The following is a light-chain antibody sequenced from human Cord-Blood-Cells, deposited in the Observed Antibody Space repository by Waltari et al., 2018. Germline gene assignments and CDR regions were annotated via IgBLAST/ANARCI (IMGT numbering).Light chain of an antibody. CDR3: MQALQTPRT. CDR1: QSLLHSNGYNY. J-gene: IGKJ1*01. CDR2: LGS. Sequence: DIVMTQSPLSLPVTPGAPPSISCRSSQSLLHSNGYNYLDWYLQKPGQSPQLLIYLGSNRASGVPDRFSGSGSGTDFTLKISRVEAEDVGVYYCMQALQTPRTFGQGTKVEIK. V-gene: IGKV2-28*01.